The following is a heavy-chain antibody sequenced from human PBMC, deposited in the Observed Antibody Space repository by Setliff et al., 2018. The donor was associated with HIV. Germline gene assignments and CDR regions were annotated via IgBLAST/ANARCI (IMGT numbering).Heavy chain of an antibody. Sequence: TLSLTCTVSGDSIGDYYWNWIRQPAGKGLEWIGRVYASAYSNYNPSLKSRVTMSVDTSRNQLSLRLTSVTAADTAVYFCARTTILQESFDLWGQGTMVTVSS. V-gene: IGHV4-4*07. D-gene: IGHD1-1*01. CDR3: ARTTILQESFDL. CDR2: VYASAYS. J-gene: IGHJ3*01. CDR1: GDSIGDYY.